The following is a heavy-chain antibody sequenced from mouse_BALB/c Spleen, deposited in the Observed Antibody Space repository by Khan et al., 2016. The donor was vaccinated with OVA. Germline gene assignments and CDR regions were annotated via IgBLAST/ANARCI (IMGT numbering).Heavy chain of an antibody. CDR2: INTYTGEP. CDR3: ARTYYSYDRYFDV. D-gene: IGHD2-14*01. Sequence: QIQLVQSGPELKKPGETVKISCKAPGYTFTNYGMNWVKQAPGKGLKWMGWINTYTGEPTYADDFKGRFAFSLETSASTAYLQISNLKNEDMATFFCARTYYSYDRYFDVWGAGTTVTVSS. V-gene: IGHV9-1*02. CDR1: GYTFTNYG. J-gene: IGHJ1*01.